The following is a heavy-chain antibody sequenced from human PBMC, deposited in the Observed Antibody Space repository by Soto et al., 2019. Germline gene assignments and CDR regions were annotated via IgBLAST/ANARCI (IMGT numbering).Heavy chain of an antibody. J-gene: IGHJ5*02. CDR3: ARDLVEEAANPPNWFDP. CDR1: GGSLSGYY. D-gene: IGHD2-15*01. Sequence: SETLSLTCAVYGGSLSGYYWGWIRQPPRKGLEWIGEINHSGSTNYNPSLKSRATISVDTSKNQFSLKLTSVTAADTAVYYCARDLVEEAANPPNWFDPWGQGTLVTVSS. CDR2: INHSGST. V-gene: IGHV4-34*01.